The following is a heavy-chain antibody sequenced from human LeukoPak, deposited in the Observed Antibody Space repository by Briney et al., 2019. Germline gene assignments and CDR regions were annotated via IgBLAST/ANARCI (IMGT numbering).Heavy chain of an antibody. CDR3: ARDDYDFWSGYYRDYYYGMDV. V-gene: IGHV3-21*01. J-gene: IGHJ6*02. D-gene: IGHD3-3*01. Sequence: GGSLRLSCAASGFTFSSYSMNWVRQAPGKGLEWVSSISSSSSYIYYADSVKGRFTISRDNAENSLYLQMNSLRAEDTAVYYCARDDYDFWSGYYRDYYYGMDVWGQGTTVTVSS. CDR2: ISSSSSYI. CDR1: GFTFSSYS.